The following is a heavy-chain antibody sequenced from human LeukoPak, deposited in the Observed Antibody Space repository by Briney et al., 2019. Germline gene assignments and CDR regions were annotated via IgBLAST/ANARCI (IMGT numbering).Heavy chain of an antibody. V-gene: IGHV4-34*01. J-gene: IGHJ4*02. CDR1: GFTFSSYG. CDR3: ASTRFRGGYYPGLDY. Sequence: GTLRLSCAASGFTFSSYGMSWIRQPPGKGLEWIGEINHSGSTNYNPSLKSRVTISVDTSKNQFSLKLSSVTAADTAVYYCASTRFRGGYYPGLDYWGQGTLVTVSS. D-gene: IGHD3-3*01. CDR2: INHSGST.